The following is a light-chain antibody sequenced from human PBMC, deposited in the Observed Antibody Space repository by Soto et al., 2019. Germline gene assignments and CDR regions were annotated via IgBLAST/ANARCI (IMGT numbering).Light chain of an antibody. V-gene: IGKV1-39*01. CDR2: AAS. CDR3: QQSYSILPYT. Sequence: PMTQSPSSLSASVGGLVTITCRARQRLSSYLTWYQQNPGNAPTLLLYAASSLHSGVPSRFRGSGSGTDFTLTIISLQPEDFATYYCQQSYSILPYTFGQGTQLQIK. J-gene: IGKJ2*01. CDR1: QRLSSY.